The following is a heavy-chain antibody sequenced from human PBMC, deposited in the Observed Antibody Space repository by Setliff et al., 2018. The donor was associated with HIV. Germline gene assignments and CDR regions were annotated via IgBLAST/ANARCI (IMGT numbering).Heavy chain of an antibody. J-gene: IGHJ6*03. V-gene: IGHV4-61*10. CDR1: GGSISSGSYY. D-gene: IGHD1-26*01. CDR3: ARAGDGSPFYYYYYMDV. Sequence: SETLSLTCTVSGGSISSGSYYWSWIRQPAGKGLEWIGHIYYSGSTNYNPSLKSRVTISVDTSKNQFSLKLSSMTAADTAVYYCARAGDGSPFYYYYYMDVWGKGTTVTVSS. CDR2: IYYSGST.